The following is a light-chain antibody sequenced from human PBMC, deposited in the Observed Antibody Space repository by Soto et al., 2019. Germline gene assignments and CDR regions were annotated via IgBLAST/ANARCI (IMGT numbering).Light chain of an antibody. Sequence: ESVLTQSPGPLPFSPLDSPLVFFRASQSVSRYLAWYQQKPGQAPRLLIYDASYRATGIPARFRGSGSGTDFTLTISSLEPEDFAIYYCQQRSKWITFGQGTRLEIK. V-gene: IGKV3-11*01. J-gene: IGKJ5*01. CDR2: DAS. CDR3: QQRSKWIT. CDR1: QSVSRY.